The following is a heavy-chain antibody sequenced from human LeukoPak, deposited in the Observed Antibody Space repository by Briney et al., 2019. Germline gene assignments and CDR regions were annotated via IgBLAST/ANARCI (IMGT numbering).Heavy chain of an antibody. CDR1: GFTFSSYA. CDR3: ARIGDYLNFDY. Sequence: GGSLRLSCAASGFTFSSYAMSWVRQAPGKGLEWVSAISGSGGSTYYADSVKGWFTISRDNSKNTLYLQMNSLRAEDTAVYYCARIGDYLNFDYWGQGTLVTVSS. D-gene: IGHD4-17*01. V-gene: IGHV3-23*01. CDR2: ISGSGGST. J-gene: IGHJ4*02.